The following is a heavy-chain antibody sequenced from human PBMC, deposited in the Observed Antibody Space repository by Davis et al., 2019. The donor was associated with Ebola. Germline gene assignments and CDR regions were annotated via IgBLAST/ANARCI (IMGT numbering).Heavy chain of an antibody. CDR2: IRSKANSYAT. CDR1: GFTFSGSA. CDR3: TRQFGYYYYGMDV. Sequence: PGGSLRLSCAASGFTFSGSAMHWVRQASGKGLEWVGRIRSKANSYATAYAASVKGRFTISRDDSKNTAYLQMNSLKTEDTAVYYCTRQFGYYYYGMDVWGQGTTVTVSS. V-gene: IGHV3-73*01. D-gene: IGHD3-10*01. J-gene: IGHJ6*02.